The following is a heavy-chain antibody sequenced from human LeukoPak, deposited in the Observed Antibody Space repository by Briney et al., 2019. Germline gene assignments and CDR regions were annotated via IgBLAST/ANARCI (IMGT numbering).Heavy chain of an antibody. Sequence: PGGTLRLSCAASGFTFSSYGMSWVRQAPGKGLEWVSAISGSGGSTYYADSVKGRFTISRDNSKNTLYLQMNSLRAEDTAVYYCARDVHSSGRYMDVWGKGTTVTVSS. V-gene: IGHV3-23*01. CDR3: ARDVHSSGRYMDV. J-gene: IGHJ6*03. CDR1: GFTFSSYG. D-gene: IGHD6-19*01. CDR2: ISGSGGST.